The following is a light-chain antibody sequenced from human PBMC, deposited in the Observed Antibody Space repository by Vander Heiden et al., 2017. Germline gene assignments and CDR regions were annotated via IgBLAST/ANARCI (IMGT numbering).Light chain of an antibody. CDR1: SSDVGGFNY. CDR3: DSYTIFRTVV. V-gene: IGLV2-14*03. Sequence: QSALTQPASVSGSPGQAITISCTGTSSDVGGFNYVSWYQQHPGKAPKFIMYDVINRPSGVSNRFSGSKSGKTASLSISGLQPEDEANYYCDSYTIFRTVVFGGGTKLTVL. J-gene: IGLJ2*01. CDR2: DVI.